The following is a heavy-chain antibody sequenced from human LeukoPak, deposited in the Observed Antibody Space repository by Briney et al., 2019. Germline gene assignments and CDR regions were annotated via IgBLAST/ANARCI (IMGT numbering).Heavy chain of an antibody. V-gene: IGHV4-39*07. CDR3: ARWCSGGSCYYFDY. J-gene: IGHJ4*02. D-gene: IGHD2-15*01. Sequence: SETLSLTCTVSGGSISSGGYYWSWIRQPPGKGLEWIGEINHSGSTNYNPSLKSRVTISVDTSKNQFSLKLSSVTAADTAVYYCARWCSGGSCYYFDYWGQGTLVTVSS. CDR2: INHSGST. CDR1: GGSISSGGYY.